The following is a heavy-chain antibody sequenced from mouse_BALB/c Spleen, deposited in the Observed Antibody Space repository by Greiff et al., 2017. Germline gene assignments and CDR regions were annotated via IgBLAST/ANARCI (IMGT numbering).Heavy chain of an antibody. CDR1: GFTFSSYY. CDR2: INSNGGST. D-gene: IGHD2-4*01. Sequence: EVQLVESGGGLVKLGGSLKLSCAASGFTFSSYYMSWVRQTPEKRLELVAAINSNGGSTYYPDTVKGRFTISRDNAKNTLYLQMSSLKSEDTALYYCARRDYDAYYFDYWGQGTTLTVSS. J-gene: IGHJ2*01. CDR3: ARRDYDAYYFDY. V-gene: IGHV5-6-2*01.